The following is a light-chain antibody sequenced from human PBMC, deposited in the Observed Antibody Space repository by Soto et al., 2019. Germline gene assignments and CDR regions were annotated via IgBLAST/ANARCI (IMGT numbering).Light chain of an antibody. CDR2: TNN. CDR1: SSNIGSNT. CDR3: ATWDDSLNGV. J-gene: IGLJ3*02. V-gene: IGLV1-44*01. Sequence: QSVLTQPPSAIGNPGQTVTISCSGGSSNIGSNTVNWYQQVPGSAPKLLIFTNNLRPSGVPDRFSGSKSGTSAYLAISGLQSEDEADYYCATWDDSLNGVFGGGTKLTVL.